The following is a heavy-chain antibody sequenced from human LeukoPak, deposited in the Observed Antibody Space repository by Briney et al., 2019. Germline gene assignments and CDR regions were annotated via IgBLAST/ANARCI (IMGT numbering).Heavy chain of an antibody. CDR2: IIPIFGTA. J-gene: IGHJ4*02. D-gene: IGHD2-15*01. V-gene: IGHV1-69*05. Sequence: SVKVSCKASGGTFSSYAISWVRQAPGQGLEWMGGIIPIFGTASYAQKFQGRVTMTRDTSTSTVYMELSSLRSEDTAVYYCARESRQLVAVYWGQGTLVTVSS. CDR3: ARESRQLVAVY. CDR1: GGTFSSYA.